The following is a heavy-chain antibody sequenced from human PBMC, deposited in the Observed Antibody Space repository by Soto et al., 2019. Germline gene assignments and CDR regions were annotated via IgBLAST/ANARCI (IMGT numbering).Heavy chain of an antibody. CDR1: GFTFSSYS. J-gene: IGHJ6*02. Sequence: EVQLVESGGGLVKPGGSLRLSCAASGFTFSSYSMNWVRQAPGKGLEWVSSISSSSSYIYYEDSVKGRFTISRDNAKNSLYLQMNSLRAEDTAVYYCARAIAARAGMDVWGQGTTVTVSS. D-gene: IGHD6-6*01. CDR2: ISSSSSYI. CDR3: ARAIAARAGMDV. V-gene: IGHV3-21*01.